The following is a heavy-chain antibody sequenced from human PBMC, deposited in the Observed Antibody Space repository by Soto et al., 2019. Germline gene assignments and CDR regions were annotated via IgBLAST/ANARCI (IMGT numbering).Heavy chain of an antibody. V-gene: IGHV3-23*01. CDR1: GFTFSSYA. CDR2: ISGSGGST. D-gene: IGHD3-9*01. CDR3: AKPLYYDILTGYSKYYFDY. Sequence: GGSLRLSCAASGFTFSSYAMSWVRQAPGKGLEWVSAISGSGGSTYYADSVKGRFTISRDNSKNTLYLQMNSLRAEDTAVYYCAKPLYYDILTGYSKYYFDYWGQGTLVTVSS. J-gene: IGHJ4*02.